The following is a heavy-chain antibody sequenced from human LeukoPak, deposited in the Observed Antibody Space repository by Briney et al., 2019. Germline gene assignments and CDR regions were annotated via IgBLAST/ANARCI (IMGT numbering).Heavy chain of an antibody. V-gene: IGHV3-49*04. CDR3: TRWQATRFDY. Sequence: GGSPRLSCTHPGFTFGVYAMSWVRPRLGRGLERVVFIRRKAYGGTIEYAASVKHKFTSSRDDSKSIAYLQMNSLKTEDTAVYYCTRWQATRFDYWGQGTLVTVSS. CDR2: IRRKAYGGTI. CDR1: GFTFGVYA. D-gene: IGHD2-15*01. J-gene: IGHJ4*02.